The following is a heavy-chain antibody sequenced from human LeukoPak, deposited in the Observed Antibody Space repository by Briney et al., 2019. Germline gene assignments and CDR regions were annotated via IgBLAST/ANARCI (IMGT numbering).Heavy chain of an antibody. D-gene: IGHD3-10*01. CDR2: ISAYNGNT. CDR3: ARDLRITMVRGLARFDY. Sequence: ASVKVSCKASGYTSTSYGISWVRQAPGQGLEWMGWISAYNGNTNYAQKLQGRVTMTTDTSTSTAYMELRSLRSDDTAVYYCARDLRITMVRGLARFDYWGQGTLVTVSS. V-gene: IGHV1-18*04. J-gene: IGHJ4*02. CDR1: GYTSTSYG.